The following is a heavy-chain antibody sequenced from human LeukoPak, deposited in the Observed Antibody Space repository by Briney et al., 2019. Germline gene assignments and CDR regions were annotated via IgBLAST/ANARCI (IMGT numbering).Heavy chain of an antibody. CDR2: ISWNSGSI. CDR3: AKDRHYDSSGPIDY. D-gene: IGHD3-22*01. J-gene: IGHJ4*02. CDR1: GFTFDDYA. V-gene: IGHV3-9*01. Sequence: PGGSLRLSCAASGFTFDDYAMHWVRQAPGKGLEWVSGISWNSGSIGYADSVKGRFTISRDNAKNSLHLQMNSLRAEDTALYYCAKDRHYDSSGPIDYWGQGTLVTVSS.